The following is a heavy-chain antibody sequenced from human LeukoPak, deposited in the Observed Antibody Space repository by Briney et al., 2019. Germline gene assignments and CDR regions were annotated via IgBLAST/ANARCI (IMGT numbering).Heavy chain of an antibody. D-gene: IGHD4-17*01. CDR3: ARAGTTVPYFDY. CDR1: GYTFTSYG. J-gene: IGHJ4*02. Sequence: APVKVSCKASGYTFTSYGISWVRQAPGQGREWMGWISAYNGNTNYTQKLQCRVTMTTDTSTSTAYMELRSLRSDDTAVYYCARAGTTVPYFDYWGQGTLVTVSS. V-gene: IGHV1-18*04. CDR2: ISAYNGNT.